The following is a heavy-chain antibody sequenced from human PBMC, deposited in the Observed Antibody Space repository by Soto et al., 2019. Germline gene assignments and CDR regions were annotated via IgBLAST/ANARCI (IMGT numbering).Heavy chain of an antibody. V-gene: IGHV4-31*03. CDR2: FYYSGST. CDR3: ARSVFP. CDR1: GGSISTGGYY. J-gene: IGHJ5*02. Sequence: QVQLQESGPGLVKPSQTLSLTCTVSGGSISTGGYYWNWIRQHPGKGLEWIGYFYYSGSTYYNPSLKSRFTISVNTSKNPFSLKLSSVTAADTAVYYCARSVFPWGQGTLVTVSS.